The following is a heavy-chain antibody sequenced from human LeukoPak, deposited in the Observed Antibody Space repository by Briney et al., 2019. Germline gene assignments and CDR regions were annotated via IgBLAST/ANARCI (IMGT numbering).Heavy chain of an antibody. V-gene: IGHV4-39*01. CDR2: IYYSGST. D-gene: IGHD6-19*01. CDR1: GGSISSSSYY. CDR3: ARPKAYSSGWYGYYYGMDV. Sequence: SETLSLTCTVSGGSISSSSYYWGWIRQPPGKGLEWIGSIYYSGSTYYNPSLKSRVTISVDTSKNQFSLKLSSVTAADTAVYYCARPKAYSSGWYGYYYGMDVWGQGTTVTVSS. J-gene: IGHJ6*02.